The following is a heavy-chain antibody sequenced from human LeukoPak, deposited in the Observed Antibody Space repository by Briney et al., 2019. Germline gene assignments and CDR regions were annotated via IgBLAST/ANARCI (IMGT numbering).Heavy chain of an antibody. Sequence: PGGSLRLSCAASGFTFSSYGMHWVRQAPGKGLVWVSRFSSDGSTTNYADSVRGRFTISRDNAKNTLYLQMTSLRVEDTAVYYCARAVAGTRNALDIWGQGTMVTVSP. CDR1: GFTFSSYG. CDR2: FSSDGSTT. CDR3: ARAVAGTRNALDI. J-gene: IGHJ3*02. V-gene: IGHV3-74*01. D-gene: IGHD6-19*01.